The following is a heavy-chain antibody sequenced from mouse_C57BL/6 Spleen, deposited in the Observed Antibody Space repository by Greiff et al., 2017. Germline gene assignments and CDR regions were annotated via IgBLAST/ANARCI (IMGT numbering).Heavy chain of an antibody. Sequence: EVKLVESGGGLVQSGRSLRLSCATSGFTFSDFYMEWVRQAPGKGLEWIAASRNKANDYTTEYSASVKGRFIGSRDTSQSILYLQMNTLRAEDTAIYYCARDAVGSFDYWGQGTTLTVSS. V-gene: IGHV7-1*01. CDR2: SRNKANDYTT. CDR1: GFTFSDFY. J-gene: IGHJ2*01. D-gene: IGHD3-1*01. CDR3: ARDAVGSFDY.